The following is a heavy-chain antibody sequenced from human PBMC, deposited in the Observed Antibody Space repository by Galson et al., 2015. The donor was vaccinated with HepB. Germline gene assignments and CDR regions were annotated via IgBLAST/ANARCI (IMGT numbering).Heavy chain of an antibody. CDR2: IKQDGSEK. CDR1: GFTFSSYW. CDR3: ARERGSSWFGYYYYGMDV. J-gene: IGHJ6*02. V-gene: IGHV3-7*03. Sequence: SLRLSCAASGFTFSSYWMSWVRQAPGKGLEWVANIKQDGSEKYYVDSVKGRFTISRDNAKNSLYLQMNSLRAEDTAVYYCARERGSSWFGYYYYGMDVWGQGTTVTVSS. D-gene: IGHD6-13*01.